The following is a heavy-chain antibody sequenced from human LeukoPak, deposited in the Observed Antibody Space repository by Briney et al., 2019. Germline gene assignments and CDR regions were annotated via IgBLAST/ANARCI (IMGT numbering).Heavy chain of an antibody. J-gene: IGHJ4*02. CDR2: IYHSGST. D-gene: IGHD3-10*01. CDR1: GYSISSGYY. V-gene: IGHV4-38-2*01. Sequence: SETLSLTCAVSGYSISSGYYWGWIRQPPGKGLEWIGSIYHSGSTYYNPSLKSRVTISVDTSKNQFSLKLSSVTAADTAVYYCARGRITMVRGVKKYYFDYWGQGTLVTVSS. CDR3: ARGRITMVRGVKKYYFDY.